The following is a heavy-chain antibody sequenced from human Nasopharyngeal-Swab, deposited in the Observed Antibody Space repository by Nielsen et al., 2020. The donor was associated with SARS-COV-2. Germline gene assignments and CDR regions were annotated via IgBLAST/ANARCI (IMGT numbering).Heavy chain of an antibody. J-gene: IGHJ4*02. D-gene: IGHD3-10*01. CDR3: ARDAGGFYTKDQPYFDY. CDR2: INPTGGST. Sequence: WVRQAPGQGLEWMGIINPTGGSTTYAQKFQGRVIMTRDTSTNTLYMELRGLRSEDTAVYFCARDAGGFYTKDQPYFDYWGQGSLVTVSS. V-gene: IGHV1-46*01.